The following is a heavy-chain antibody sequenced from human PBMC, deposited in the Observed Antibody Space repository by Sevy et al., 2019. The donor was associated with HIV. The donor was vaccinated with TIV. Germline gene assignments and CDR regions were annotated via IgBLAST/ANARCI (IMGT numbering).Heavy chain of an antibody. Sequence: GGSLRLSCAASGFTFAKYSMSWVRQAPGKGLEWVSTFSFGCGRINYADSVKGRFTISRGDSKNTLFLQMNSLRAEDTGTYFCAREGCTQPHDYWGQGTLVTVSS. J-gene: IGHJ4*02. CDR1: GFTFAKYS. CDR2: FSFGCGRI. CDR3: AREGCTQPHDY. V-gene: IGHV3-23*01. D-gene: IGHD2-8*01.